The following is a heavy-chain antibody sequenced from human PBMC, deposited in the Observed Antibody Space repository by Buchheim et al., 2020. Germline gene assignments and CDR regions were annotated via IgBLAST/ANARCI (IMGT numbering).Heavy chain of an antibody. CDR2: ISGSGGST. Sequence: EVQLVESGGGLVQPGGSLRLSCAASGFTFSSYAMSWVRQAPGKGLEWVSAISGSGGSTYYADSVKGRRTISRDNSKNTLYLQMNSLRSEDTAVYYCAKEWMATTSLWGNQNRETDYWGQGTL. CDR3: AKEWMATTSLWGNQNRETDY. D-gene: IGHD5-12*01. CDR1: GFTFSSYA. V-gene: IGHV3-23*04. J-gene: IGHJ4*02.